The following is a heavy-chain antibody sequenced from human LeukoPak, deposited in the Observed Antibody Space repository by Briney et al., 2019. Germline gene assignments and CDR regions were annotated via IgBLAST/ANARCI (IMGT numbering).Heavy chain of an antibody. V-gene: IGHV1-69*13. J-gene: IGHJ5*02. Sequence: VASVKVSCKASGYTFTSYGISWVRQAPGQGLEWMGGIIPIFGTANYAQKFQGRVTITADESTSTAYMELSSLRSEDTAAYYCARDAPGDYVNWFDPWGQGTLVTVSS. CDR2: IIPIFGTA. D-gene: IGHD3-10*02. CDR1: GYTFTSYG. CDR3: ARDAPGDYVNWFDP.